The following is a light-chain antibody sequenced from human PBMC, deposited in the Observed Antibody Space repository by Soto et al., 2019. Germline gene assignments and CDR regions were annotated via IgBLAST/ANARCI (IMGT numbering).Light chain of an antibody. V-gene: IGKV3-15*01. J-gene: IGKJ1*01. CDR3: QKFNNWPRT. Sequence: EIVMTQSPATLSVSPWERATLSCRASQSVSSNLAWYQQKPGQAPRLLIYGASTRATGIPARFSGSGSGTEFNLTISSLQSEDFAVYYCQKFNNWPRTFGQGTKVDIK. CDR2: GAS. CDR1: QSVSSN.